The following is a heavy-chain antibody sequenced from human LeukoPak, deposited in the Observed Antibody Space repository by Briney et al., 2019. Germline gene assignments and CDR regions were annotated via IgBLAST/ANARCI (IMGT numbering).Heavy chain of an antibody. CDR3: VKDGGGYGDYSYYFDY. CDR1: GFTFNDFA. Sequence: PGGSLRLSCAASGFTFNDFAMHWVRLNPGKGLEWVSGVSWNSGRVNYADSVKGRFTISRDNAKNSLYLQMNSLRTEDTALYYCVKDGGGYGDYSYYFDYWGQGTLVTVSS. D-gene: IGHD4-17*01. CDR2: VSWNSGRV. J-gene: IGHJ4*02. V-gene: IGHV3-9*01.